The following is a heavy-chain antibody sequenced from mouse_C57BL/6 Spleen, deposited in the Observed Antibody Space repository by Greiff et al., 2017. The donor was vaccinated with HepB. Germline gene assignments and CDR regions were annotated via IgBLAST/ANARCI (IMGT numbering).Heavy chain of an antibody. J-gene: IGHJ3*01. CDR2: INPDSSTI. CDR1: GVDFSRYW. CDR3: ASYDYDGFAY. V-gene: IGHV4-1*01. D-gene: IGHD2-4*01. Sequence: CKASGVDFSRYWMSWVRRAPGKGLEWIGEINPDSSTINYAPSLKDKFIISRDNAKNTLYLQMSKVRSEDTALYYCASYDYDGFAYWGQGTLVTVSA.